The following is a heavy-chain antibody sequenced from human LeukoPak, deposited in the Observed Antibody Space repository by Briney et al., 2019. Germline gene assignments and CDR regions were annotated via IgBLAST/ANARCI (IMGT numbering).Heavy chain of an antibody. Sequence: PGGSLRLSCAASGFSFSTYAISWVRQAPGKGLEWVSCISTTSSYIFYVDSVRGRFTISRDNAKNSVYLQMDSLRAEDTAVYYCAKEYMDTAVDDAFDIWGQGTMVTVSS. CDR2: ISTTSSYI. CDR1: GFSFSTYA. CDR3: AKEYMDTAVDDAFDI. D-gene: IGHD5-18*01. V-gene: IGHV3-21*01. J-gene: IGHJ3*02.